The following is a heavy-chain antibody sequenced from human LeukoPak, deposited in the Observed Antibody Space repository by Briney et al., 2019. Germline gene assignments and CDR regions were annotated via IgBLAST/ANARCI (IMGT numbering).Heavy chain of an antibody. CDR1: GFTFSSYA. CDR3: AKLPVDTDMVTTYYFDY. D-gene: IGHD5-18*01. CDR2: ISGSGGTT. J-gene: IGHJ4*02. Sequence: GGSLRLSCAASGFTFSSYAMGWVRQAPGKGLEWVSAISGSGGTTYYADFEEGRFTISRDNSKNTLFLQMNSLRAEDTAVYYCAKLPVDTDMVTTYYFDYWGQGTLVTVSS. V-gene: IGHV3-23*01.